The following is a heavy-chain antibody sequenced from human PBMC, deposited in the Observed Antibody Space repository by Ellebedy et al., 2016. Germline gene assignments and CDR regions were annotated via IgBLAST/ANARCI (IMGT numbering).Heavy chain of an antibody. CDR2: IYTSGST. CDR1: GGSISSYY. CDR3: ARVFEGYGDYDFGAFDI. D-gene: IGHD4-17*01. Sequence: SETLSLTXTVSGGSISSYYWSWIRQPAGKGLEWIGRIYTSGSTNYNPSLKSRVTMSVDTSKNQFSLKLSSVTAADTAVYYCARVFEGYGDYDFGAFDIWGQGTMVTVSS. V-gene: IGHV4-4*07. J-gene: IGHJ3*02.